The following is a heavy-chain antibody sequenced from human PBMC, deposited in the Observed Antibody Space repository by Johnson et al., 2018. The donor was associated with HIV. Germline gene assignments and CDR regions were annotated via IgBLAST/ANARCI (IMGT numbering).Heavy chain of an antibody. Sequence: QVQLVESGGGLVKPGGSLRLSCAASGFTFSDYYMSWIRQGTGKGLEWVSYISSSGNTIYYSDSVTGRFTISRDNAKNTLYLQMNSLGAEDTAVYYCVRGDGVTSAFDIWGQGTMVTVSS. J-gene: IGHJ3*02. CDR3: VRGDGVTSAFDI. CDR1: GFTFSDYY. CDR2: ISSSGNTI. D-gene: IGHD2-21*02. V-gene: IGHV3-11*04.